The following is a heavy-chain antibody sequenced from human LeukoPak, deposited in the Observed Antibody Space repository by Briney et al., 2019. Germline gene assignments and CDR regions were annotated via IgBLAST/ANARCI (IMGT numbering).Heavy chain of an antibody. D-gene: IGHD2-15*01. V-gene: IGHV4-39*07. CDR2: IYYSGST. CDR3: ARGGRSSYMDV. CDR1: GGSISSSSYY. Sequence: PSETLSLTCTVSGGSISSSSYYWGWIRQPPGKGLEWIGSIYYSGSTYYNPSLKSRVTISVDTSKNQFSLKLSSVTAADTAVYYCARGGRSSYMDVWGKGTTVTVSS. J-gene: IGHJ6*03.